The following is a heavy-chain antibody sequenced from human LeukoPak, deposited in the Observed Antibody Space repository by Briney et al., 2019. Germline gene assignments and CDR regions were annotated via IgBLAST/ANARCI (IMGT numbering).Heavy chain of an antibody. V-gene: IGHV1-69*13. J-gene: IGHJ4*02. Sequence: SVTVSCKASGGTFSGYAISWVRQAPGQGLEWMGGIIPIFGTANYAQKFQGRVTITADESTSTAYMELSSLRSEDTAVYYCARALVPAAYSHFDYWGLGTLVTVSS. CDR1: GGTFSGYA. CDR3: ARALVPAAYSHFDY. CDR2: IIPIFGTA. D-gene: IGHD2-2*01.